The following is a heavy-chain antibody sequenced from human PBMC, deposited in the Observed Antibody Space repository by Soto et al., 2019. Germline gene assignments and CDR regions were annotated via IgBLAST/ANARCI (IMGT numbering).Heavy chain of an antibody. V-gene: IGHV3-33*01. Sequence: GGTLRLSCTASGFSFSSYGMHWVRQAPGKGLEWVAVIWYDGTNKYYADSVKGRFTISRDNSKNTLYLQMNSLRAEDTALYYCATEPRSYAYVWGRQNDHWGQGT. J-gene: IGHJ4*02. CDR3: ATEPRSYAYVWGRQNDH. CDR2: IWYDGTNK. D-gene: IGHD3-16*01. CDR1: GFSFSSYG.